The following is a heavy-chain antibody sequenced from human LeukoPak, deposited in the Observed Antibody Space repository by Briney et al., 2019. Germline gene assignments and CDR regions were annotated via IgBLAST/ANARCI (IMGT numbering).Heavy chain of an antibody. Sequence: GGSLRLSCAASGFTFSSYSMNWVRQAPGKGLEWVSSISSSSSYIYYADSVKGRFTISRDNAKNSLYLQMNSLRAEDTAVYYCARNGGQPVAGTRGAIDYWGQGTLVTVSS. J-gene: IGHJ4*02. CDR2: ISSSSSYI. V-gene: IGHV3-21*01. D-gene: IGHD6-19*01. CDR3: ARNGGQPVAGTRGAIDY. CDR1: GFTFSSYS.